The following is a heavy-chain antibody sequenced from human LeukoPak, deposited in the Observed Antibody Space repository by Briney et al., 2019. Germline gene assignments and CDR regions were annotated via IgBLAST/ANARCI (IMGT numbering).Heavy chain of an antibody. CDR3: ATETVNYGDTEAQKSFDY. CDR2: IYYSGST. D-gene: IGHD4-17*01. Sequence: SETLSLTCTVSGGSISSYYWSWIRQPPGKGLEWIGYIYYSGSTNYNPSLKSRVTISVDTSKNQFSLKLSSVTAADTAVYYCATETVNYGDTEAQKSFDYWGQGTLVTVSS. CDR1: GGSISSYY. V-gene: IGHV4-59*01. J-gene: IGHJ4*02.